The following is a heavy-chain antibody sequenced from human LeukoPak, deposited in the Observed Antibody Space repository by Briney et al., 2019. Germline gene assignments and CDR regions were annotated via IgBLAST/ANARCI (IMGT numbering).Heavy chain of an antibody. CDR1: GASISSYH. CDR3: ARQLSYGMDV. Sequence: PSETLSLTCTVSGASISSYHWSWIRQPPGKGLEWIGYIYYSGSTNYNPSLKSRVTISVDTSKNQFSLKLSSVTAADTAVYYCARQLSYGMDVWGQGTTVTISS. V-gene: IGHV4-59*08. J-gene: IGHJ6*02. CDR2: IYYSGST.